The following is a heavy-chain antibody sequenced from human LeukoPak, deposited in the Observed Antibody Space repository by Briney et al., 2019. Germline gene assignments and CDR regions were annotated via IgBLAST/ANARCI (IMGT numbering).Heavy chain of an antibody. CDR2: MCLSGTT. CDR1: GDTINSLDL. CDR3: ARVVAAAWPDP. V-gene: IGHV4-4*02. D-gene: IGHD6-13*01. J-gene: IGHJ5*02. Sequence: SETMSLTCTVSGDTINSLDLRSWVRQPPGKGLEWIAEMCLSGTTHSNPSVKSRVTISIDKSKNQFFLNLSSVTAADTAVYYCARVVAAAWPDPWGQGTLVTVSP.